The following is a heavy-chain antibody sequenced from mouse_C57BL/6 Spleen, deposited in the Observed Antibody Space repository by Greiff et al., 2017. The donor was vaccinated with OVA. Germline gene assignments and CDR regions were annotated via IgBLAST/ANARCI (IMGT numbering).Heavy chain of an antibody. CDR2: IDPSDSYT. Sequence: VQLQQPGAELVMPGASVKLSCKASGYTFTSYWMHWVKQRPGQGLEWIGEIDPSDSYTNYNQKFKGKSTLTVDKSSSTAYMQLSSLTSEDSAVYYCARMGSHYFDYWGQGTTLTVSS. D-gene: IGHD4-1*01. J-gene: IGHJ2*01. CDR1: GYTFTSYW. CDR3: ARMGSHYFDY. V-gene: IGHV1-69*01.